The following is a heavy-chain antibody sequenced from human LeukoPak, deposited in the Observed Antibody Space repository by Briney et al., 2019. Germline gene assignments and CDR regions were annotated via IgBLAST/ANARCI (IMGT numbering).Heavy chain of an antibody. CDR2: INTNRSDT. CDR1: GYTFTVYH. J-gene: IGHJ4*02. D-gene: IGHD2-8*01. Sequence: GASVKVSCKAAGYTFTVYHMHWVRQAPGQGLELMGRINTNRSDTNYTKEFLGRVTMTRDTTISTAYTEMSRLISADTAVYYSVRGSMLARSCIDYWGRGSLVTVSS. V-gene: IGHV1-2*06. CDR3: VRGSMLARSCIDY.